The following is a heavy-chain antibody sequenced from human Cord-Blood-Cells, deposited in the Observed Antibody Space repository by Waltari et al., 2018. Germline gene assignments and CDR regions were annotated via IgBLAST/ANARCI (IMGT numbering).Heavy chain of an antibody. CDR3: AKGAYRGSYYKVDY. V-gene: IGHV3-23*01. J-gene: IGHJ4*02. CDR2: ISGSGGST. Sequence: EVQLLESGGGLVQPGGSLRLSCAASGFTFSSYAMSWVRQAPGKGLEGVSGISGSGGSTYYADSVKGRFTISRDNSKNTLYLQMNSLRAEDTAVYYCAKGAYRGSYYKVDYWGQGTLVTVSS. D-gene: IGHD3-10*01. CDR1: GFTFSSYA.